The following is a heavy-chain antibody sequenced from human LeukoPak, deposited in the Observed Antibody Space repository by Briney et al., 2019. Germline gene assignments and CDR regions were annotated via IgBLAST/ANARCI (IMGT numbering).Heavy chain of an antibody. V-gene: IGHV3-20*01. CDR1: GFTFDDYG. CDR3: ATGPDNWNDHGYLSWNY. D-gene: IGHD1-20*01. J-gene: IGHJ4*02. Sequence: PGGSLRLSCAASGFTFDDYGMSWVRQAPGKGLEWVSGINWNGGSTGYADSVKGRFTISRDNAKNSLYLQMNSLRAEDTALYHCATGPDNWNDHGYLSWNYWGQGTLVTVSS. CDR2: INWNGGST.